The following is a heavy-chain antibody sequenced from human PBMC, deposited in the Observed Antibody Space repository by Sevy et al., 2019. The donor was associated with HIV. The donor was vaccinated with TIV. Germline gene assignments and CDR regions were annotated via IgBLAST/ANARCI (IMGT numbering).Heavy chain of an antibody. CDR1: GGSITSLY. Sequence: SETLSLTCTVSGGSITSLYWNWIRQPPGKGLEWIANIYYNGHINYNPSLKSRVTLSLDPSKNQFSLRLSSVTAADTAMYYCAGENAWGRGYSWGQGPLVTVSS. D-gene: IGHD1-26*01. J-gene: IGHJ4*02. V-gene: IGHV4-59*08. CDR3: AGENAWGRGYS. CDR2: IYYNGHI.